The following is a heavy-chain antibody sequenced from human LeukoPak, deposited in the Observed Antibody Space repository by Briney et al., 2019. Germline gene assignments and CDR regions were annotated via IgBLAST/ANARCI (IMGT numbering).Heavy chain of an antibody. CDR2: ISGSGGST. V-gene: IGHV3-23*01. CDR1: GFTFDDYA. Sequence: GRSLRLSCAASGFTFDDYAMHWVRQAPGKGLEWVSGISGSGGSTYYADSVKGRFTISRDNSKNTLYLQMNSLRAEDTAVYYCAKDSQYSSGNFDYWGQGTLVTVSS. CDR3: AKDSQYSSGNFDY. D-gene: IGHD6-19*01. J-gene: IGHJ4*02.